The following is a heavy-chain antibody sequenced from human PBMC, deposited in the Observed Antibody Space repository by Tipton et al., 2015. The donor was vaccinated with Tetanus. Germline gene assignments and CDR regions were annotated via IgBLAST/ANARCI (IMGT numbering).Heavy chain of an antibody. Sequence: TLSLTCAVYGGSFSGYYWSWIRQPPGKGLEWIGEINHSGSTNYNPSLKSRVTISVDTPKNQFSLKLSSVTAADTAVYYCASRRGGRVAASVDYWGQGTLVTVSS. CDR2: INHSGST. V-gene: IGHV4-34*01. J-gene: IGHJ4*02. D-gene: IGHD2-15*01. CDR1: GGSFSGYY. CDR3: ASRRGGRVAASVDY.